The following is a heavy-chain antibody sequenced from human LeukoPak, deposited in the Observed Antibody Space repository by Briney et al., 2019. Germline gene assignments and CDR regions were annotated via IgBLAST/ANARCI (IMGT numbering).Heavy chain of an antibody. CDR2: ITGSTGST. Sequence: GGSLRLSCAASGFTFSSYAMSWVRQAPGRGLEWVSGITGSTGSTSYADSVKGRFTISRDNSKDTFSLQLNGLRAVDSGVYYCATELAFPGTFDHWGQGTLVIVSS. CDR3: ATELAFPGTFDH. D-gene: IGHD1-1*01. J-gene: IGHJ5*02. CDR1: GFTFSSYA. V-gene: IGHV3-23*01.